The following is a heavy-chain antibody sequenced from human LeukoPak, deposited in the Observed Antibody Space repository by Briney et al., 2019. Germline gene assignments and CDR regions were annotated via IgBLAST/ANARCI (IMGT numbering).Heavy chain of an antibody. CDR1: GGTFSSYA. Sequence: GASVKVSCKASGGTFSSYAISWVRQAPGQGLEWMGGIIPIFGTANYAQKFQGRVTITADESTSTAYMELSSLRSEDTAVYYCAREGAGDLPFTLNWFDPWGQGTLVTVS. J-gene: IGHJ5*02. D-gene: IGHD3-3*02. CDR3: AREGAGDLPFTLNWFDP. V-gene: IGHV1-69*13. CDR2: IIPIFGTA.